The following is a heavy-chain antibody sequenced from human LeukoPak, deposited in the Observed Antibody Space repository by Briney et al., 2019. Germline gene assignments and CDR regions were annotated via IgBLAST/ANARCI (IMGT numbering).Heavy chain of an antibody. CDR2: ISYDGSNK. J-gene: IGHJ6*02. CDR3: AKGALLWFQVHYYYYGMDV. V-gene: IGHV3-30*18. D-gene: IGHD3-10*01. CDR1: GFTFSSYG. Sequence: PARSLRLSCAASGFTFSSYGMHWVRQAPGKGLEWVAVISYDGSNKYYADSVKGRFTISRDNSKNTLYLQMSSLRAEDTAVYYCAKGALLWFQVHYYYYGMDVWGQGTTVTVSS.